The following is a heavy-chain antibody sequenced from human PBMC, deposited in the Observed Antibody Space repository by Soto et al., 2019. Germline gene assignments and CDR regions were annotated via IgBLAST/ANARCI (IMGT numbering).Heavy chain of an antibody. D-gene: IGHD4-17*01. CDR1: GFTFSSYS. CDR3: ARDGGYDYGDYCRY. Sequence: PGGSLRLSCAPSGFTFSSYSMNWVRQPQGKGLEWVSSISSSSSYIYYADSVKGRFTISRDNAKNSLYLQMNSLRAEDTAVYYWARDGGYDYGDYCRYWGQGTLVTVSS. V-gene: IGHV3-21*01. CDR2: ISSSSSYI. J-gene: IGHJ4*02.